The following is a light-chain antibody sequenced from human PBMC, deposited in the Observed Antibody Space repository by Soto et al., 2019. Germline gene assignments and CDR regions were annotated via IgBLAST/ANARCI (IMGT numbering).Light chain of an antibody. CDR1: SSDIGTYNR. CDR3: NSFTTSSTYV. Sequence: QSALTQPASVSGSPGQSITISCTGTSSDIGTYNRVSWYQQPPGTAPKLIIYEVNNRPSGVPDRFSGSKSGNTASLTISGLQAEDDADYYCNSFTTSSTYVFGTGTKVTVL. CDR2: EVN. V-gene: IGLV2-18*02. J-gene: IGLJ1*01.